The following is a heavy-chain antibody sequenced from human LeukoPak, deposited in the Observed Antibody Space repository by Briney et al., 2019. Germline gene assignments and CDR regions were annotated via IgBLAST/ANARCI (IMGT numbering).Heavy chain of an antibody. CDR3: ARDMKRGIAARSPDY. D-gene: IGHD6-6*01. J-gene: IGHJ4*02. V-gene: IGHV3-33*01. CDR1: GFTFSSYG. Sequence: GGSLRLSCAASGFTFSSYGMHWVRQAPGKGLEWVAVIWYDGSNKYYADSVKGRFTISRDNSKNTLYLQMNSLRAEDTAVYYCARDMKRGIAARSPDYWGQGTLVTVSS. CDR2: IWYDGSNK.